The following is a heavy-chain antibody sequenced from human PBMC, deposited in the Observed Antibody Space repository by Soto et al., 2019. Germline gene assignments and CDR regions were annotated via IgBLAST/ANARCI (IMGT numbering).Heavy chain of an antibody. D-gene: IGHD2-15*01. CDR3: AREENCSGGTCYSEYFHR. Sequence: ASVKVSCKASGYLFTAYSMHWVRLAPGQGLEWMGVVNPSGGSTKYAQNFQCRVTMTRDTSTTTIYMELSSLRSEDTAIYYCAREENCSGGTCYSEYFHRWGQGTLVTVSS. V-gene: IGHV1-46*01. J-gene: IGHJ1*01. CDR2: VNPSGGST. CDR1: GYLFTAYS.